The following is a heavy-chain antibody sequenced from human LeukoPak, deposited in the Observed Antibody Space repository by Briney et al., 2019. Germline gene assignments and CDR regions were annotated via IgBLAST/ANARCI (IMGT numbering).Heavy chain of an antibody. V-gene: IGHV4-30-2*01. Sequence: RPSQTLPLTCAVSGGSISSGGYSWSWIRQPPGKGLEWIGYIYHSGSTNYNPSLKSRVTISVDTSKNQFSLKLSSVTAADTAVYYRARPGSSGYINFDHWGQGTLVTVSS. D-gene: IGHD3-22*01. CDR2: IYHSGST. CDR3: ARPGSSGYINFDH. CDR1: GGSISSGGYS. J-gene: IGHJ4*02.